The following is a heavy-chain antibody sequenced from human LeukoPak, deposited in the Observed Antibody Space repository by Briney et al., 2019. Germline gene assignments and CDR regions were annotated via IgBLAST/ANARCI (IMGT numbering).Heavy chain of an antibody. CDR3: ARKRWLQLGFDY. CDR1: GGSFSGYY. J-gene: IGHJ4*02. V-gene: IGHV4-34*01. Sequence: ASETPSLTCAVYGGSFSGYYWSWIRQPPGKGLEWIGEINHSGSTNYNPSLKSRVTISVDTSKNQFSLKLSSVTAADTAVYYCARKRWLQLGFDYWGQGTLVTVSS. D-gene: IGHD5-24*01. CDR2: INHSGST.